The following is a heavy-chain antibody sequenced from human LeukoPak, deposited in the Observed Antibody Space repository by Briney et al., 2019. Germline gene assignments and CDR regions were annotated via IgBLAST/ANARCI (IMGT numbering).Heavy chain of an antibody. V-gene: IGHV4-61*08. D-gene: IGHD5-18*01. Sequence: SETLSLTCTVSGGSISSGDDYWSWIRQPPGKGLEWIGYIYYSGTTYYNPSLKSRVTISVDTSKNQFSLKLTSVTAADTAMYYCAGSGYSSGYLFDYWGQGTLVTVSS. CDR1: GGSISSGDDY. J-gene: IGHJ4*02. CDR3: AGSGYSSGYLFDY. CDR2: IYYSGTT.